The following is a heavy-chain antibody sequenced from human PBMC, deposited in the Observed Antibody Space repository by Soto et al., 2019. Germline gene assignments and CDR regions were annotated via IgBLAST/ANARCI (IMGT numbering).Heavy chain of an antibody. J-gene: IGHJ4*02. CDR2: ISGNNHNT. CDR3: ARLAVADTSHFDY. Sequence: QVQLVQSGAEVKRPGASVKVSCKASGYTFTRHGISWVRQAPGQGLEWMGWISGNNHNTTDVEELQGRVTMTTDTSTNTAYLELRSLRSDDTAVYYCARLAVADTSHFDYWGQGTLVTVSS. CDR1: GYTFTRHG. V-gene: IGHV1-18*01. D-gene: IGHD6-19*01.